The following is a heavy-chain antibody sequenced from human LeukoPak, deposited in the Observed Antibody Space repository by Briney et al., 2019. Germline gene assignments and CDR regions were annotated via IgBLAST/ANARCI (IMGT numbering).Heavy chain of an antibody. CDR3: ARVSIGWYSFDY. V-gene: IGHV3-74*01. CDR1: GFTFSTYW. D-gene: IGHD6-19*01. CDR2: INPDGTTT. J-gene: IGHJ4*02. Sequence: TGASLRLSCAASGFTFSTYWMHWVRQAPGKGLVWVSRINPDGTTTSYADSVKGRFTISRDNAKDTVYLQMNSLRAEDTAVYYCARVSIGWYSFDYWGQGTLVTVSS.